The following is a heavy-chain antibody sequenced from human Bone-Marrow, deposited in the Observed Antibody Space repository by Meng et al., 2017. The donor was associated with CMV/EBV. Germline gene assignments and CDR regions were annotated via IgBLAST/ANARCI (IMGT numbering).Heavy chain of an antibody. D-gene: IGHD1-7*01. CDR2: IKSKTDGGTT. CDR3: TTDEEQLELLGPGWTGSVFDY. Sequence: GESLKISCAASGFPFSDYGMHWVRQAPGKGLEWVGRIKSKTDGGTTDYAAPVKGRFTISRDDSKNTLYLQMNSLKTEDTAVYYCTTDEEQLELLGPGWTGSVFDYWGQGTLVTVSS. V-gene: IGHV3-15*01. CDR1: GFPFSDYG. J-gene: IGHJ4*02.